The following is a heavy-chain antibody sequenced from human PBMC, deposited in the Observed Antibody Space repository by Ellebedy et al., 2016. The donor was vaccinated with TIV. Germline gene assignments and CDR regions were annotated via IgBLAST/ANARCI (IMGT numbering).Heavy chain of an antibody. CDR3: ARVAGGSGSYLNWYFDL. Sequence: ASVKVSCKASGYTFTSYDINWVRQAPGEGLEWMGWINAGNGNTKYSQKFQGRVTITRDTSASTAYMELSSLRSEDTAVYYCARVAGGSGSYLNWYFDLWGRGTLVTVSS. J-gene: IGHJ2*01. CDR2: INAGNGNT. V-gene: IGHV1-3*01. CDR1: GYTFTSYD. D-gene: IGHD3-10*01.